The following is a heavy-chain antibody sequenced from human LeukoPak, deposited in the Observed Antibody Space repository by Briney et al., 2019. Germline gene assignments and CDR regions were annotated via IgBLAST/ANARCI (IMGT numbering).Heavy chain of an antibody. D-gene: IGHD6-19*01. CDR1: GFTFSDYY. CDR3: TRFLSSITVSGFDY. V-gene: IGHV3-74*01. Sequence: GGSLRLSCAASGFTFSDYYMSWIRQAPGKGLVWVSRISSDGSSTTYADSVKGRFTISRDNAKNTLYLQMNSLRVEDTAVYYCTRFLSSITVSGFDYWGQGTLVTVSS. J-gene: IGHJ4*02. CDR2: ISSDGSST.